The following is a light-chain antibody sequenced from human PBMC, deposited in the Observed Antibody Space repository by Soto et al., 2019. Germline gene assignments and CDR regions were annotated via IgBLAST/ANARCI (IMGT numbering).Light chain of an antibody. V-gene: IGLV2-14*01. Sequence: QSALTQPASVSGSPGQSITISCTGTSSDVGYYNYVSWYQQHPGKAPKLMIYEVSNRPSGVSNRFSSSKSGNTASLTISGLQAEDEADYYCSSYASSSTVIFGGGTKLTVL. CDR3: SSYASSSTVI. CDR2: EVS. J-gene: IGLJ2*01. CDR1: SSDVGYYNY.